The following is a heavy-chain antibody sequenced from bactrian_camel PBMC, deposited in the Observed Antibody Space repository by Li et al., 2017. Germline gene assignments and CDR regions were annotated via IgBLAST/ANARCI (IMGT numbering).Heavy chain of an antibody. CDR2: INSGDGST. D-gene: IGHD4*01. CDR3: TPRGVRC. J-gene: IGHJ4*01. CDR1: GYITSRRC. V-gene: IGHV3S40*01. Sequence: DVQLVESGGGSVQAGGSLRLSCKAPGYITSRRCIGWFRQAPGKGLEWLSAINSGDGSTYYADSVRGRFTISRDSAKNRVYLQMNNLKPEDTGLYHCTPRGVRCRGQGTQVTVS.